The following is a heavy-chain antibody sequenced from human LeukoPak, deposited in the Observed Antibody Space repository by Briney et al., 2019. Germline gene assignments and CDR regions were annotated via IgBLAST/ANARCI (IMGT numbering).Heavy chain of an antibody. CDR1: GFTVSSNS. D-gene: IGHD6-13*01. CDR3: AKGGRGSSWRTFDY. J-gene: IGHJ4*02. Sequence: GGSLRLSCTVSGFTVSSNSMSWVRQAPGKGLEWVSAISGSGGSTYYADSVKGRFTISRDNSKNTLYLQMNSLRAEDTAVYYCAKGGRGSSWRTFDYWGQGTLVTVSS. V-gene: IGHV3-23*01. CDR2: ISGSGGST.